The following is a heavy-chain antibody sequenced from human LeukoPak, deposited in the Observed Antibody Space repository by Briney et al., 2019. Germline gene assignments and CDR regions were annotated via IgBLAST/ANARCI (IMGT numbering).Heavy chain of an antibody. CDR3: ARGRRDGYNLEYFDK. CDR2: IYYSGST. Sequence: SETLSLTCTVSGGSISSSSYYWGWIRQPPGKGLEWIGSIYYSGSTYYNPSLKSRVTISVDTSKNQFSLKLRSVTAADTAVYYCARGRRDGYNLEYFDKWGQGTLVTVSS. V-gene: IGHV4-39*01. J-gene: IGHJ4*02. D-gene: IGHD5-24*01. CDR1: GGSISSSSYY.